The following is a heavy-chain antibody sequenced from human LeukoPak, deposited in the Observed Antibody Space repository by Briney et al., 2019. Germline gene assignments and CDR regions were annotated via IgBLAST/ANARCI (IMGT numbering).Heavy chain of an antibody. D-gene: IGHD3-3*01. V-gene: IGHV4-34*01. CDR2: INHSGCT. CDR1: GGSYSVYY. J-gene: IGHJ6*03. CDR3: ARTAPSIVGFWSGYYSGSKEPYYYYYMDV. Sequence: SETLSLICAVYGGSYSVYYWRWLRQPPRKGVEWIGEINHSGCTNYNPSLKSRVTISVDTSKNQFSLKLSSVTAADTAVYYCARTAPSIVGFWSGYYSGSKEPYYYYYMDVWGKGTTVTVSS.